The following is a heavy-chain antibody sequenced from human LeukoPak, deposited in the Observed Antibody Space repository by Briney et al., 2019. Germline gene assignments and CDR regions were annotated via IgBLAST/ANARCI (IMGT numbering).Heavy chain of an antibody. Sequence: PGGSLRLSCAASGFTFSSYGMHWVRQAPGKGLEWVAFIQYDGSNEYYADSVKGRFTFSRDNSKNTLYLQMNSLRAEDTALYYCAKGQGYYFGYWGQGTLVTVSS. D-gene: IGHD2-15*01. V-gene: IGHV3-30*02. CDR3: AKGQGYYFGY. CDR2: IQYDGSNE. J-gene: IGHJ4*02. CDR1: GFTFSSYG.